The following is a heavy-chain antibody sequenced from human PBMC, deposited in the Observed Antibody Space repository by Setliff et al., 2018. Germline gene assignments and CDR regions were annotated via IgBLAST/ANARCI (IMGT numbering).Heavy chain of an antibody. CDR1: GGTFSSFA. V-gene: IGHV1-69*13. Sequence: GASVKVSCKTSGGTFSSFAVSWVRQAPGQRPEWMGRLIPFFGTTIYGQRFQGRVTINADESTTTVFMELNSLRSEDTAIYYCARDSRQWLEGWASGDMDIWGQGTMVTVSS. J-gene: IGHJ3*02. CDR3: ARDSRQWLEGWASGDMDI. D-gene: IGHD6-19*01. CDR2: LIPFFGTT.